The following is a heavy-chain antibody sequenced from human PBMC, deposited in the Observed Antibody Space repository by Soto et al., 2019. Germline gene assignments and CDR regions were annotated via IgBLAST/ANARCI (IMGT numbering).Heavy chain of an antibody. CDR2: IFFTGIT. CDR1: GGCVSSGSHH. V-gene: IGHV4-61*01. CDR3: ARDGHGMDV. Sequence: PXASLSLTCTVCGGCVSSGSHHWVWIRQPPGKALEWIGYIFFTGITNYNPSLESRVTIAVDTSKNQFSLKLRSVTAADTAVYYCARDGHGMDVWGQRATVTVSS. J-gene: IGHJ6*02.